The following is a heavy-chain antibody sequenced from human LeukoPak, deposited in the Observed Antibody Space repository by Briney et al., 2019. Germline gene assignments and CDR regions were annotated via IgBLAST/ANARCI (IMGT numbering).Heavy chain of an antibody. CDR2: INHSGST. D-gene: IGHD2-2*01. J-gene: IGHJ5*02. CDR1: GGSIRNSSFY. Sequence: SETLSLTCAVSGGSIRNSSFYWSWIRQPPGKGLEWIGEINHSGSTNYNPSLKSRVTISVDTSKNQFSLKLSSVTAADTAVYYCARGGNCSSTSCYWFDPWGQGTLVTVSS. CDR3: ARGGNCSSTSCYWFDP. V-gene: IGHV4-34*01.